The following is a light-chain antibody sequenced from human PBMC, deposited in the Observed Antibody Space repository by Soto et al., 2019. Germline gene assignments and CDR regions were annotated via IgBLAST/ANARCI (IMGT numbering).Light chain of an antibody. CDR3: CSFTTISTYV. V-gene: IGLV2-14*01. CDR1: SSDIGTYNR. Sequence: QSVLTQPASVSGSPGQSITISCTGTSSDIGTYNRVSWYQQNPGKAPKLLIYEVSNRPLGVSNRFSGSKSGHTASLNISGLQAEDETDYYCCSFTTISTYVFGTGTKVTVL. J-gene: IGLJ1*01. CDR2: EVS.